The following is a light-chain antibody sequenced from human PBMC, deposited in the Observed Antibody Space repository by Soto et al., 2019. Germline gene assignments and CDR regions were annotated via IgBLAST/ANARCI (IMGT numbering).Light chain of an antibody. Sequence: QSALTQPASVSGSPGQSITISCTGSSSDVGAYNYVSWYQHHPGEAPKLIIYRVTKRPSGVFSRFSASKSGNTASLTISGLQAEDECHYYCSSYTSTNTVIFGGGTKLTVL. CDR2: RVT. CDR1: SSDVGAYNY. V-gene: IGLV2-14*01. J-gene: IGLJ2*01. CDR3: SSYTSTNTVI.